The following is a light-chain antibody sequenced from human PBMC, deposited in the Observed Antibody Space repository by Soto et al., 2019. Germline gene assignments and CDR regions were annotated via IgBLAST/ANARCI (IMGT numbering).Light chain of an antibody. J-gene: IGKJ5*01. V-gene: IGKV1-17*03. CDR1: QGISNH. CDR3: LHHHNFPLT. CDR2: DAS. Sequence: DIQMTQSPSAMSASVGDRVTITCRASQGISNHLVWFQQKPGKVPKRLIYDASSLQAGVPSRFSGSGSGTDFTLTISSLRPEDFATYYCLHHHNFPLTFGQGTRLE.